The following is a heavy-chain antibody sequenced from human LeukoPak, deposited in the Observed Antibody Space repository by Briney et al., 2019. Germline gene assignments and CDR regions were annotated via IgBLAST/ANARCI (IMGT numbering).Heavy chain of an antibody. CDR3: ARDLRGYTLMITFGGVIGNFDY. J-gene: IGHJ4*02. D-gene: IGHD3-16*02. V-gene: IGHV4-59*01. Sequence: SETLSLTCTVSGGSISSYYWSWIRQPPGKGLEWIGYIYYSGSTNYNPSLKSRVTISVDTSKNQFSLKLSSVTAADTAVYYCARDLRGYTLMITFGGVIGNFDYWGQGTLVTVSS. CDR1: GGSISSYY. CDR2: IYYSGST.